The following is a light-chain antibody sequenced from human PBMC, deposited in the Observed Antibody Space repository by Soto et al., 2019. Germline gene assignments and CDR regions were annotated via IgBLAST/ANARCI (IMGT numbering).Light chain of an antibody. J-gene: IGKJ1*01. CDR3: QQYGSSPSGR. V-gene: IGKV3-20*01. CDR1: QSFGSTS. Sequence: EFVLTQSPGTLSLSPGERATLSCRASQSFGSTSLAWYQQKPGQSPRLLIYGASSRATGIPERFSGSGSGTDFTLTIRRLEHEDFAVYYCQQYGSSPSGRFGQGTKVEI. CDR2: GAS.